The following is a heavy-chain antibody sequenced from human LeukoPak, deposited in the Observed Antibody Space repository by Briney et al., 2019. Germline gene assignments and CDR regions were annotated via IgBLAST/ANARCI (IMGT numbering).Heavy chain of an antibody. V-gene: IGHV3-21*01. CDR2: ISSSSYI. D-gene: IGHD6-13*01. Sequence: GGSLRLSCAASGFTFSSYSMNWVRQAPGKGLEWVSSISSSSYIYYADSVKGRFTISRDNAKNSLYLQMNSLRAEDTAVYYCARAAAAGTKVDYWGQGTLVTVSS. J-gene: IGHJ4*02. CDR1: GFTFSSYS. CDR3: ARAAAAGTKVDY.